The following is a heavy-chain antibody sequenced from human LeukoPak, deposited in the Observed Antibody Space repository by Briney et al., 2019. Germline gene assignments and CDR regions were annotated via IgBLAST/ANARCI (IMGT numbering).Heavy chain of an antibody. J-gene: IGHJ6*04. V-gene: IGHV4-34*01. CDR2: INHSGST. CDR1: GGPFSGYY. CDR3: ARGGPGGSGSYYNPRYYGMDV. D-gene: IGHD3-10*01. Sequence: SETLSLTCAVYGGPFSGYYWTWIRQPPGKGLEWIGEINHSGSTSYNPSLKSRVTISVDTSKNQFSLKLSSVTAADTAVYYCARGGPGGSGSYYNPRYYGMDVWGKGTTVTVSS.